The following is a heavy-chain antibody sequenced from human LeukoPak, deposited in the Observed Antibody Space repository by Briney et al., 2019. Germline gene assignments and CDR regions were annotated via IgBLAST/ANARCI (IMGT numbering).Heavy chain of an antibody. CDR3: ARISLTGYAPISGYFDY. D-gene: IGHD3-9*01. CDR2: IYSSGST. CDR1: GGSISSSGYY. Sequence: SETLSLTCTVSGGSISSSGYYWGWIRQPSGKGLEWIGSIYSSGSTYYNPTLQSRVTISINTSKNQFSLKLNSVTAADTAVYYCARISLTGYAPISGYFDYWGQGTLVTVSS. J-gene: IGHJ4*02. V-gene: IGHV4-39*07.